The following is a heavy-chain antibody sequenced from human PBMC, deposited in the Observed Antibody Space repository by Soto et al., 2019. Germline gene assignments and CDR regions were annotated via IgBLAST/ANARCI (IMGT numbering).Heavy chain of an antibody. D-gene: IGHD3-3*01. CDR2: INAYNGNT. CDR3: ARDPYDFWSGYCDY. Sequence: ASVKVSCKAFGYRFTSYGIGWARQAPGQGLEWMGWINAYNGNTNYAQNFQGRVTLTTDTSTSTAYMELRSLRSDDTAVYYCARDPYDFWSGYCDYWGQGTLVTVSS. J-gene: IGHJ4*02. CDR1: GYRFTSYG. V-gene: IGHV1-18*01.